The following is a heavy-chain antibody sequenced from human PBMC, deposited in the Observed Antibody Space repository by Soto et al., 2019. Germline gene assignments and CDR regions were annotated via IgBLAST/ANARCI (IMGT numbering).Heavy chain of an antibody. CDR2: INPNSGGT. J-gene: IGHJ1*01. CDR1: GYTFTGYY. D-gene: IGHD3-10*01. V-gene: IGHV1-2*04. CDR3: AGSPYNFGSGRYPLQH. Sequence: ASVKVSCKASGYTFTGYYMHWVRQAPGQGLEWMGWINPNSGGTNYAQKFQGWVTMTRDTSISTAYMELSRLRSDDTAVYYCAGSPYNFGSGRYPLQHRGQGTLVTGSS.